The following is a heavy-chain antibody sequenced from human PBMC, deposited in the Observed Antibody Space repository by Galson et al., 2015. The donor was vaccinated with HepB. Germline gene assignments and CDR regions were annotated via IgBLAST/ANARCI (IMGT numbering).Heavy chain of an antibody. J-gene: IGHJ6*02. D-gene: IGHD6-13*01. V-gene: IGHV1-2*04. CDR3: ARELGGSSSWYYYGMDV. CDR1: GYTFTGYY. Sequence: SCKASGYTFTGYYMHWVRQAPGQGLEWMGWINPNSGGTNYAQKFQGWVTMTRDTSISTAYMELSRLRSDDTAVYYCARELGGSSSWYYYGMDVWGQGTTVTVSS. CDR2: INPNSGGT.